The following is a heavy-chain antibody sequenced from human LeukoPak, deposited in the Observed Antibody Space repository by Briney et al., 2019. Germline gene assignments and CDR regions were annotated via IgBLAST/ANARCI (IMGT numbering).Heavy chain of an antibody. CDR1: GFIFSDYA. V-gene: IGHV3-9*01. CDR2: VSWSSGSI. D-gene: IGHD2-15*01. CDR3: ARDLSGPSVY. Sequence: PGGSLRLSCAASGFIFSDYAMHWVRQAPGKGLEWVSGVSWSSGSIDYVDSVKGRFTVSRDNAKKSLHLQMNSLRAEDTAVYYCARDLSGPSVYWGQGTLVTVSS. J-gene: IGHJ4*02.